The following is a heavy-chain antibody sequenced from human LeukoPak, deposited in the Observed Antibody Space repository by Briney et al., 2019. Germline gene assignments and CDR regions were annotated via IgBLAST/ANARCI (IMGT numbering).Heavy chain of an antibody. CDR1: GGSISSSSYY. CDR2: IYYSGST. Sequence: SETLSLTCTVSGGSISSSSYYWGWIRQPPGKGLEWIGSIYYSGSTYYNPSLKSRVTISVDTSKNRFSLKLSSVTAADTAVYYCASLPRPPYGSGIDYWGQGTLVTVSS. D-gene: IGHD3-10*01. V-gene: IGHV4-39*01. CDR3: ASLPRPPYGSGIDY. J-gene: IGHJ4*02.